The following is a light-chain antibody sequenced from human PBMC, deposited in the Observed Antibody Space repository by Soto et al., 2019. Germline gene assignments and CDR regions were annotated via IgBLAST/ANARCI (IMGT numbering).Light chain of an antibody. Sequence: LTQPHSVSESPGKTVTISCTRSSGSIASNYVQWYQQRPGSAPTTVIYEDNQRPSGVPDRFSGSIDSSSNSASLTISGLKTEDEADYYCQSYDSSNHWVFGGGTKETVL. CDR2: EDN. V-gene: IGLV6-57*03. J-gene: IGLJ3*02. CDR1: SGSIASNY. CDR3: QSYDSSNHWV.